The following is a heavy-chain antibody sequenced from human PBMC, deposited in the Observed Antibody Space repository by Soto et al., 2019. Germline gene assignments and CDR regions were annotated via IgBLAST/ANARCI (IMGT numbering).Heavy chain of an antibody. CDR3: ARDPVLRYFGGGMDV. V-gene: IGHV3-30-3*01. J-gene: IGHJ6*02. Sequence: QVQLVESGGGVVQPGRSLRLSCAASGFTFSSYAMHWVRQAPGKGLEWVAVISYDGSNKYYADSVKGRFTISRDNSKNTLYLQMNSLRAEDTAVYYCARDPVLRYFGGGMDVWGQGTTVTVSS. CDR2: ISYDGSNK. CDR1: GFTFSSYA. D-gene: IGHD3-9*01.